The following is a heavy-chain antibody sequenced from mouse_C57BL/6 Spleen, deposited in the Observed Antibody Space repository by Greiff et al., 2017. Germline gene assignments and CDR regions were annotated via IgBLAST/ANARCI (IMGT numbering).Heavy chain of an antibody. CDR2: IWSDGST. Sequence: VQLQESGPGLVAPSQSLSITCTVSGFSLTSYGVHWVRQPPGKGLEWLVVIWSDGSTTYNSALKSRLSISKDNSKSQVFLKMNSLQTDDTAMYYCARHAYYSNPYAMDYWGQGTSVTVSS. CDR3: ARHAYYSNPYAMDY. V-gene: IGHV2-6-1*01. D-gene: IGHD2-5*01. CDR1: GFSLTSYG. J-gene: IGHJ4*01.